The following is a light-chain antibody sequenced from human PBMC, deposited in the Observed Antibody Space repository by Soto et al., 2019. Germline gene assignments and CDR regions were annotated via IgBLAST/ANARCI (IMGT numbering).Light chain of an antibody. V-gene: IGKV1-39*01. CDR2: GAS. CDR1: QTISTY. CDR3: QQTIYTPRT. J-gene: IGKJ2*01. Sequence: DVQMTQSPSSLSASLGDRVTITCRASQTISTYLNWYQQKPGRAPKVLIYGASKLQSGVSSRFSGSGSGTEFTLTIRSVEPEELATYSCQQTIYTPRTFGQGTKLEI.